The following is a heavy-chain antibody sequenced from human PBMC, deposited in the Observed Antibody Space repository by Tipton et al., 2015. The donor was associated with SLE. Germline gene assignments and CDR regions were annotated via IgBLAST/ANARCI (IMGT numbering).Heavy chain of an antibody. J-gene: IGHJ6*02. V-gene: IGHV4-34*01. CDR2: INHSGST. CDR1: DDSISGYY. CDR3: ARGRPIGAAARLSYYYGMDV. D-gene: IGHD6-13*01. Sequence: TLSLTCTVSDDSISGYYWSWIRQPPGKGLEWIGEINHSGSTNYSPSLKSRVTISVDTSKNQFSLKLSSVTAADTAVYYCARGRPIGAAARLSYYYGMDVWGQGTTVTVSS.